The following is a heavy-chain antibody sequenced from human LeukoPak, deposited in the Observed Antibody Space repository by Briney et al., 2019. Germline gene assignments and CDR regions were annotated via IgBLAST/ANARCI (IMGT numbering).Heavy chain of an antibody. CDR1: GYSFTGYY. J-gene: IGHJ4*02. CDR2: INPKSGGT. V-gene: IGHV1-2*02. CDR3: AKVGEDTTGWYNYYFDY. D-gene: IGHD6-19*01. Sequence: GASVKVSCKASGYSFTGYYIHWVRQAPGQRLEWMGWINPKSGGTNYEQKFQSRVTMTRDTSISTAYMELSSLRSDDTAVYYCAKVGEDTTGWYNYYFDYWGREPWSPSPQ.